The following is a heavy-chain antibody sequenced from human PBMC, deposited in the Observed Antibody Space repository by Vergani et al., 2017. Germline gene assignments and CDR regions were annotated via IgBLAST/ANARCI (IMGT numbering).Heavy chain of an antibody. CDR2: INGSGGST. Sequence: EVQLLESGGGLVQPGGSLRLSCAASGFTFSSYAMSWVRQAPGKGLEWVSAINGSGGSTYYADSVKGRFTVSRDNSKNTLYLQMNSLRAEDTAVYYCAKGGTYYYDSSGYPRKYYFDYWGQGTLVTVSS. J-gene: IGHJ4*02. D-gene: IGHD3-22*01. V-gene: IGHV3-23*01. CDR3: AKGGTYYYDSSGYPRKYYFDY. CDR1: GFTFSSYA.